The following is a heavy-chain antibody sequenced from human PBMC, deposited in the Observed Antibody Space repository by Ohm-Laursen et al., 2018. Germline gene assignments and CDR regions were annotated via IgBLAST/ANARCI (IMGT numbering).Heavy chain of an antibody. Sequence: SLRLSCAASGFTFDDYGMHWVRQAPGKGLEWVSGISGSSGSIGYVDSVKGRFTISRDNTKNSLYLQMNSLRAEDTAVYYCASAYSYSTPHYLDYWGQGTLVTVSS. CDR1: GFTFDDYG. V-gene: IGHV3-9*01. CDR3: ASAYSYSTPHYLDY. D-gene: IGHD5-18*01. J-gene: IGHJ4*02. CDR2: ISGSSGSI.